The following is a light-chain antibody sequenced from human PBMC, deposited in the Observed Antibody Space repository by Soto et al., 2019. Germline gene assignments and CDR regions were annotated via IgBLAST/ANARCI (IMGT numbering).Light chain of an antibody. CDR2: DAS. Sequence: TQSPSTLSASVGDRVTITCRASQNIRSRLAWFQQKPGKAPKLLIYDASSLESGVPQRFSGSGSGTEFTLTISSLQPDDFATYYCQQYDNYPLTFGGGTKWIS. CDR1: QNIRSR. V-gene: IGKV1-5*01. J-gene: IGKJ4*01. CDR3: QQYDNYPLT.